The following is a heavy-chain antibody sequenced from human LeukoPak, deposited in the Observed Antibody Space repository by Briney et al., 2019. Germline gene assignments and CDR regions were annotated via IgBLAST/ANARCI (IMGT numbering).Heavy chain of an antibody. V-gene: IGHV3-7*01. CDR2: IKQDGSEK. Sequence: GESLKISCKGSGYSFTSYWIGWVRQAPGKGLEWVANIKQDGSEKYYVDSVKGRLTISRDNAKNSLYLQMNSLRAEDTAVYYCASWYSSSWSLFDYWGQGTLVTVSS. CDR3: ASWYSSSWSLFDY. J-gene: IGHJ4*02. D-gene: IGHD6-13*01. CDR1: GYSFTSYW.